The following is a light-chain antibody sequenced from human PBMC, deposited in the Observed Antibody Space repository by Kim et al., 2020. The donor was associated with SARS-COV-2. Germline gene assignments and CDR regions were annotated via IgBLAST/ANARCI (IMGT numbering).Light chain of an antibody. V-gene: IGLV3-19*01. CDR2: PKN. J-gene: IGLJ2*01. CDR1: SLRTYY. CDR3: KSRDTSGDRLV. Sequence: LGQTVRLTYQGDSLRTYYASWYQQKPGPAPALVIYPKNNRPSGIPDRFSGSSSGNTASLTITGAQAEDEADYYCKSRDTSGDRLVFGGGTQLTVL.